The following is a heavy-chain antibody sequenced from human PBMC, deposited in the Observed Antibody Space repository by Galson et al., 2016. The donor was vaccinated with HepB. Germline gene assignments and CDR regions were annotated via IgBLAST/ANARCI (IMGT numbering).Heavy chain of an antibody. CDR2: VYSGGAT. Sequence: SLRLSCAASGFTVSTTYMSWVRQAPGKGLEWVSVVYSGGATYYTDSVKGRFTISRDNSKNKLYLQMISLRAEDTAIYYCARIPYDSWTGSPGNYFDRWGQGTLVTVSS. CDR1: GFTVSTTY. V-gene: IGHV3-53*01. CDR3: ARIPYDSWTGSPGNYFDR. J-gene: IGHJ4*02. D-gene: IGHD3-3*01.